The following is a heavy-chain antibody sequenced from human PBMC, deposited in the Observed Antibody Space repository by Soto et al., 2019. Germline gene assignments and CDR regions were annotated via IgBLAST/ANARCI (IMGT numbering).Heavy chain of an antibody. Sequence: SETLSLTCTVSGGSISSYYWSWIRQPPGKGLEWIGYIYSSGSTNYNPSLKSRVTISVDTSKHQFSLKLSSVTAAATALYSCARDRDNRSGGSCYQNWFDPWGQGTLVSVSS. V-gene: IGHV4-59*01. D-gene: IGHD2-15*01. CDR2: IYSSGST. CDR3: ARDRDNRSGGSCYQNWFDP. CDR1: GGSISSYY. J-gene: IGHJ5*02.